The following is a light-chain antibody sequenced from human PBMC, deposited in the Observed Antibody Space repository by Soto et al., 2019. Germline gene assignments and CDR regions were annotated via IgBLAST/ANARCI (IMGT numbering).Light chain of an antibody. V-gene: IGKV3-20*01. CDR3: QQYGSSPWT. CDR2: GAS. J-gene: IGKJ1*01. Sequence: EIVLTQSPGTLSSSPGERVTLSCRASQSVSSSYLAWYQQKPGQAPRPLIYGASSRAIGIPDRFSGSGSGTDFTLTISRLEPEDFALYYCQQYGSSPWTFGQGTKVEIK. CDR1: QSVSSSY.